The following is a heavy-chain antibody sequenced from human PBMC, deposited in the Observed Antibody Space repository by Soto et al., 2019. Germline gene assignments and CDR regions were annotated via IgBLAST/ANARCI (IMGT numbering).Heavy chain of an antibody. CDR2: INPNSGGT. J-gene: IGHJ5*02. CDR3: ARRIDSGYDWDNWFDP. V-gene: IGHV1-2*02. Sequence: ASVKVSCKASGYTFTGYYMHWVRHAPGQGLEWMGWINPNSGGTNYAQKLQGRVTMTTDTSTSTAYMELRSLRSDDTAVYYCARRIDSGYDWDNWFDPWGQGTLVTVSS. CDR1: GYTFTGYY. D-gene: IGHD5-12*01.